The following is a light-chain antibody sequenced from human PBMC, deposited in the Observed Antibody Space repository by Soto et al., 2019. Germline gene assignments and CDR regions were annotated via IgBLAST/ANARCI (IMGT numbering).Light chain of an antibody. V-gene: IGKV1-13*02. CDR3: QQHYITPWT. CDR1: QGISSA. CDR2: DAS. J-gene: IGKJ1*01. Sequence: IQLTQPPSSRPVSVGDRVTITCRASQGISSALAWYQQKPGKAPKLLIYDASSLESGVPSRFSGSGSGTEFTLTISSLQSEDFATYYCQQHYITPWTFGQGTKVDIK.